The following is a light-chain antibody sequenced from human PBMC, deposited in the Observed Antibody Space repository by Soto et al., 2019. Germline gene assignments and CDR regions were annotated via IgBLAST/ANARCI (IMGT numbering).Light chain of an antibody. CDR3: QQYGSSPLT. Sequence: EIVLTQSPGTLSLSPGERATLSCRASQSVSSSYLAWYQQKTGQAPRLLIYGASSRDTGIPDRFSGSGSGTDFTITISRLEPEDFAVYYCQQYGSSPLTFGGGTKVEIK. CDR2: GAS. CDR1: QSVSSSY. V-gene: IGKV3-20*01. J-gene: IGKJ4*01.